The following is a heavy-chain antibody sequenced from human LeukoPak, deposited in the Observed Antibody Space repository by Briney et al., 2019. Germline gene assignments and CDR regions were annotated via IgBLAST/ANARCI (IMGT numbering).Heavy chain of an antibody. CDR3: ARDRDRRDGFDSYYYYMDV. Sequence: SETLSLTCTVSGGSISSYYWSWLRQPPGKGLEWIGYIYYSGSTNYNPSLKSRVTISVDTSKNQFSLKLSSVTAADTAVYYCARDRDRRDGFDSYYYYMDVWGKGTTVTVSS. D-gene: IGHD5-24*01. J-gene: IGHJ6*03. CDR1: GGSISSYY. V-gene: IGHV4-59*01. CDR2: IYYSGST.